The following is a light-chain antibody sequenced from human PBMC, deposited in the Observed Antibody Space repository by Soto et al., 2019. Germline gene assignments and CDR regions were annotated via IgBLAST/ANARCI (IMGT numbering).Light chain of an antibody. Sequence: QSVLTQPPSVSGAPGQRVTISCTGSSSNIGAGYDVHWYQQLPGTAPKLLIYGNSTRPSWVPDRFSGSKSGTSASLAITGLQAEDESDYYCQSYDSSLSGSGVFGTGTKVTVL. V-gene: IGLV1-40*01. CDR3: QSYDSSLSGSGV. CDR2: GNS. J-gene: IGLJ1*01. CDR1: SSNIGAGYD.